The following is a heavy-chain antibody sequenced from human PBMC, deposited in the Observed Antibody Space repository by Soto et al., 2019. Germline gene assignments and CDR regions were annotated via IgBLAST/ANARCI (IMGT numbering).Heavy chain of an antibody. CDR2: ISGSGGST. CDR1: GFTFSSYA. J-gene: IGHJ2*01. CDR3: AKIRVATVTLTYWYFDL. V-gene: IGHV3-23*01. D-gene: IGHD4-17*01. Sequence: EVQLLESGGGLVQPGGSLRLSCAASGFTFSSYAMSWVRQAPGKGLEWVSAISGSGGSTYYADSVKGRFTISRDNSKNTLYLQMNSLRAEDTAVYYCAKIRVATVTLTYWYFDLWGRGTLVTVSS.